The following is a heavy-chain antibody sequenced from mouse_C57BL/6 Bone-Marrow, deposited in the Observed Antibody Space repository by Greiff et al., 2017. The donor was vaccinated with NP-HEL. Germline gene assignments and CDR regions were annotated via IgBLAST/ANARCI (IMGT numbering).Heavy chain of an antibody. CDR3: AREVNYPYWYFDV. D-gene: IGHD2-1*01. CDR1: GYTFTSYW. V-gene: IGHV1-72*01. J-gene: IGHJ1*03. CDR2: IDPNSGGT. Sequence: QVQLQQPGAELVKPGASVKLSCKASGYTFTSYWMHWVKQRPGRGLELIGRIDPNSGGTKYNEKFKSKATLTVDKPSSTAYMQLSSLTSEDSAVYYCAREVNYPYWYFDVWGTGTTVTVSS.